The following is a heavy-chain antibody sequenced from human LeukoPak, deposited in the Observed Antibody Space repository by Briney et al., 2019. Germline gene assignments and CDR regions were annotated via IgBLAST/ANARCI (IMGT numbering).Heavy chain of an antibody. CDR1: GFTFSSYS. J-gene: IGHJ5*02. CDR2: ISDRGSYI. Sequence: GGALRLSCAASGFTFSSYSMNWVRQAPGKGLEWVASISDRGSYIYYADSVKGRFTISRDNAKNSLYLQMNSLRADDTAVYYCARHQGAVAGIDPWGQGTLVTVSS. CDR3: ARHQGAVAGIDP. D-gene: IGHD6-19*01. V-gene: IGHV3-21*01.